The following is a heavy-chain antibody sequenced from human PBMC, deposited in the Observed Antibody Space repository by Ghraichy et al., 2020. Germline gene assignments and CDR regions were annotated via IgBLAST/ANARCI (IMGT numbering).Heavy chain of an antibody. V-gene: IGHV4-59*08. CDR3: ARRGRRYSLVYYGLDV. CDR2: VHYTGNT. J-gene: IGHJ6*02. D-gene: IGHD5-12*01. CDR1: GGSIRGHY. Sequence: SQTLSLTCTVSGGSIRGHYWSWVRQPPGKGLEWIGYVHYTGNTDYSPSMKSRATISLDTPRNQFSLTLTSVTAADTAVYYCARRGRRYSLVYYGLDVWGQGTTFTVSS.